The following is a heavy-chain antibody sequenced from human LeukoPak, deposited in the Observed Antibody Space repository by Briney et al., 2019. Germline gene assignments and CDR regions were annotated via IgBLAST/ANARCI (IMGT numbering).Heavy chain of an antibody. D-gene: IGHD3-10*01. V-gene: IGHV4-30-4*08. Sequence: PSETLSLTCTVSGGSISSGDYYWSWIRQPPGKGLEWIGYIYYSGSTYYNPSLKSRVTISVDTSKNQFSLKLSSVTAADTAVYYCARGRIWFGELFDYWGQGTLVTVSS. CDR3: ARGRIWFGELFDY. CDR2: IYYSGST. CDR1: GGSISSGDYY. J-gene: IGHJ4*02.